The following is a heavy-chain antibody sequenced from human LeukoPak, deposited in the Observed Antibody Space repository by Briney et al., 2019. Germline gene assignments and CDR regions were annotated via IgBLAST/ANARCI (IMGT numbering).Heavy chain of an antibody. Sequence: GSLRLSCAPPGFSFSDYWMHWVRPAPGKGLAWVSRINTDGTTTNHADSVTGRFTISRDNAKNMLYLQMNSLRAEDTAVYYCVRGGLEPFDIWGQGTMVTVSS. CDR3: VRGGLEPFDI. CDR2: INTDGTTT. V-gene: IGHV3-74*01. CDR1: GFSFSDYW. J-gene: IGHJ3*02. D-gene: IGHD1-1*01.